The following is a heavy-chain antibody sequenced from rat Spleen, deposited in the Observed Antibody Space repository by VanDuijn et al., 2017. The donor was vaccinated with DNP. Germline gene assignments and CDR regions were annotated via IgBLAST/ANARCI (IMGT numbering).Heavy chain of an antibody. J-gene: IGHJ4*01. V-gene: IGHV5-25*01. CDR2: ISTSGGST. CDR3: ARHMDSGPYYAMDA. D-gene: IGHD4-3*01. Sequence: EVQLVESGGGLVQPGNSLKLSCAASGFTFSDYAMAWVRQAPTKGLEWVASISTSGGSTYYRDSVKGRFTISRDNAKSTLYLQMDSLRSEDTATYFCARHMDSGPYYAMDAWGQGTSVTVSS. CDR1: GFTFSDYA.